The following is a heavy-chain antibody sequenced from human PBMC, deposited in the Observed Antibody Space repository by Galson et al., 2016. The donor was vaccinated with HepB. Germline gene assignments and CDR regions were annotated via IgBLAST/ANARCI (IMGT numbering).Heavy chain of an antibody. D-gene: IGHD2-2*01. J-gene: IGHJ4*02. CDR3: ARDSDQYCSTTSCYDGYFDY. V-gene: IGHV3-33*01. CDR2: IWYDGSNK. Sequence: SLRLSCAASGLTFSSYGMHWVRQAPGKGLEWVAFIWYDGSNKYYADSVKGRFTISRDNSKNTLYLQMNSLRAEDTAVYYCARDSDQYCSTTSCYDGYFDYWGQGTRVTVSS. CDR1: GLTFSSYG.